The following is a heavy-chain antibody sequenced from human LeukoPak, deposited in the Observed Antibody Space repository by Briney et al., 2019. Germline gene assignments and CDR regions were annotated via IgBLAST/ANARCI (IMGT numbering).Heavy chain of an antibody. Sequence: GGSLRLSCAASGFTVSSNYMSWVRQAPGKGLEWVSVIYSGGSTYYADSVKGRFTISRDNSKNTLYLQMNSLRAEDTAVYYCATYRTDRTFDYWGQGTLVTVSS. V-gene: IGHV3-66*01. CDR2: IYSGGST. CDR3: ATYRTDRTFDY. D-gene: IGHD3-22*01. CDR1: GFTVSSNY. J-gene: IGHJ4*02.